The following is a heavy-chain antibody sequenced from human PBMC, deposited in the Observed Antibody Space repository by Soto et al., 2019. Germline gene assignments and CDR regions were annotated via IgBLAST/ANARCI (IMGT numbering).Heavy chain of an antibody. CDR2: INHSGSS. CDR1: GGSFSNNY. J-gene: IGHJ4*02. D-gene: IGHD6-13*01. V-gene: IGHV4-34*01. Sequence: QVQLQQWGAGLLKPSETVSLTCAVYGGSFSNNYWSWIRQPPGKGLEWIGEINHSGSSNYNPSLKSRVTIAVATSRNQFPLSLSSVTAADTAVYYCARGREGYSRSWYVDWGQGTLVTVPS. CDR3: ARGREGYSRSWYVD.